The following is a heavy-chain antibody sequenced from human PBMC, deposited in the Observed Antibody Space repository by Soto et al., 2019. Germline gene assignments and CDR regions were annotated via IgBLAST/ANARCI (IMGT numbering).Heavy chain of an antibody. CDR3: ARGIPHYDSSGYDFDY. D-gene: IGHD3-22*01. CDR2: IYYSGST. Sequence: PSETLSLTCTVSGGSISSGGYYWSWIRQHPGKGLEWIGYIYYSGSTYYNPSLKSRVTISVDTSKNQFSLKLSSVTAADTAVYYCARGIPHYDSSGYDFDYWAQGTLVTVSS. CDR1: GGSISSGGYY. V-gene: IGHV4-31*03. J-gene: IGHJ4*02.